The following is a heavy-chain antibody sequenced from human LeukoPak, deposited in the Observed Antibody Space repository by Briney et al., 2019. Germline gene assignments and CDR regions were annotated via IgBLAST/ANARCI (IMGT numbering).Heavy chain of an antibody. CDR1: GFTFSTYR. D-gene: IGHD3-22*01. J-gene: IGHJ4*02. CDR2: IIQDGSAK. Sequence: PGGSLRLSCVASGFTFSTYRMSWVRQAPGKGLVWVANIIQDGSAKNYVDSVKGRFTISRDNAKHSLYLQMNSLRAEDTAVYYCASVTSYYYNTSGDYYFDYWGQGTLVTVSS. V-gene: IGHV3-7*02. CDR3: ASVTSYYYNTSGDYYFDY.